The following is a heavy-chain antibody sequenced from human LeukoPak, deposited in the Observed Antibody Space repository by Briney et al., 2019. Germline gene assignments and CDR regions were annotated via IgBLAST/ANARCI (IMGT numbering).Heavy chain of an antibody. V-gene: IGHV4-38-2*01. CDR2: IYHRGST. CDR1: GYSFSSGYY. J-gene: IGHJ4*02. Sequence: PPETLSLTCAVSGYSFSSGYYWGWIRQPPGKGLEWIGSIYHRGSTYYNPSLKSRLTISVDTAKNQFSLKLSSVTAADTAVYYWAGWVGELLPLFAYWGQGTLVTVSS. CDR3: AGWVGELLPLFAY. D-gene: IGHD3-10*01.